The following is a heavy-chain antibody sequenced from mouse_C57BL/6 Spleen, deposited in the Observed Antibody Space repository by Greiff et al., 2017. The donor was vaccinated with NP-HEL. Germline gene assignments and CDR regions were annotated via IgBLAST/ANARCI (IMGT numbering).Heavy chain of an antibody. V-gene: IGHV1-82*01. D-gene: IGHD1-1*01. CDR1: GYAFSSSW. J-gene: IGHJ3*01. Sequence: LQESGPELVKPGASVKISCKASGYAFSSSWMNWVKQRPGKGLEWIGRIYPGDGDTNYNGKFKGKATLTADKSSSTAYMQLSSLTSEDSAVYFCAREEISHGTGFAYWGQGTLVTVSA. CDR2: IYPGDGDT. CDR3: AREEISHGTGFAY.